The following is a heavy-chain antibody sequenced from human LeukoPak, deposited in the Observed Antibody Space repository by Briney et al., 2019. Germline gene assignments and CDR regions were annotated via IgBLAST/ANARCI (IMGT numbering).Heavy chain of an antibody. D-gene: IGHD6-19*01. V-gene: IGHV3-30*04. CDR2: ISYDGSNK. CDR3: ARDDTRYSSGWYYFDY. CDR1: GFTFSSYA. Sequence: GGSLRLSCAASGFTFSSYAMHWVRQAPGKGLEWVAVISYDGSNKYYADSVKGRFTISRDNSKNTLYLQMSSLRAEDTAVYYCARDDTRYSSGWYYFDYWGQGTLVTVSS. J-gene: IGHJ4*02.